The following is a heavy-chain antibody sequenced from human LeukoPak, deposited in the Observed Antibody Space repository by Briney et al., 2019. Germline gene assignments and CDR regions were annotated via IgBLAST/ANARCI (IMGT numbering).Heavy chain of an antibody. D-gene: IGHD3-10*01. J-gene: IGHJ5*02. Sequence: SETLSLTCTVSGGSLSGHYWSWIRQPAGKGLEWIGRIYTSGSTNYNPSLKSRVTMSVDASKNQFSLNLNFVTAADTAVYYCARAKYGSGNWFDPWGQGTLVTVSS. CDR1: GGSLSGHY. V-gene: IGHV4-4*07. CDR2: IYTSGST. CDR3: ARAKYGSGNWFDP.